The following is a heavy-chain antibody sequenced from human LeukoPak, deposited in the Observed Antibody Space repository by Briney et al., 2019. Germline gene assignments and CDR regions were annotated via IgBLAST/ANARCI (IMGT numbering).Heavy chain of an antibody. D-gene: IGHD3-9*01. J-gene: IGHJ6*03. Sequence: GGSLRLSCAASGFTFSSYWMHWVRQAPGKGLVWVSRINSDGSSTSYADSVKGRFTISRDNAKNTLYLQMNSLRAEDTAVYYCARGDRHPSSLRYFDWFHGEDHMDVWGKGTTVTVSS. CDR3: ARGDRHPSSLRYFDWFHGEDHMDV. CDR2: INSDGSST. CDR1: GFTFSSYW. V-gene: IGHV3-74*01.